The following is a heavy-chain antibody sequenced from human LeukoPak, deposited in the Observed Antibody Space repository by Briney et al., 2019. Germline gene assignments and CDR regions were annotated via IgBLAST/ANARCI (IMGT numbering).Heavy chain of an antibody. CDR3: ARGVYIAAAQYGY. Sequence: SETLSLTCTVSGGSISSYYWSWIRQPPGRGLEWIGYIYYSGTTNYNPSLKSRVTISVDASKNQFSLKLSSVTAADTAVYYCARGVYIAAAQYGYWGQGTLVTVSS. V-gene: IGHV4-59*01. CDR1: GGSISSYY. J-gene: IGHJ4*02. CDR2: IYYSGTT. D-gene: IGHD6-13*01.